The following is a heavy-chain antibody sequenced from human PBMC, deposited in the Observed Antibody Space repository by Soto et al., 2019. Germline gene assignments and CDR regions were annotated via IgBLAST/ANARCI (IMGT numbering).Heavy chain of an antibody. J-gene: IGHJ5*02. V-gene: IGHV4-30-2*01. CDR2: IYHSGST. CDR1: GGSISSGGYS. D-gene: IGHD5-18*01. CDR3: ARAGYSYGYSLWFAP. Sequence: SETLSLTCAVSGGSISSGGYSWSWIRQPPGKGLEWIGYIYHSGSTYYNPSLKSRVTISVDRSKNQFSLKLSSVTAADTAVYYCARAGYSYGYSLWFAPWGQGTLVTVSS.